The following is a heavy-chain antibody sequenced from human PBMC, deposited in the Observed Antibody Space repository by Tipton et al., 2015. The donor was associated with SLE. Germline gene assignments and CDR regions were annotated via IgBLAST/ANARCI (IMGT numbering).Heavy chain of an antibody. CDR1: GGSFSGYY. CDR2: INHSGST. D-gene: IGHD3-22*01. Sequence: TLSLTCAVYGGSFSGYYWSWIRQPPGKGLEWIGEINHSGSTNYNPSLKSRVTISVDTSKNQFSLKLSSVTAADTAVYYCARSNPYDSSGYSHWGQGTLVTVSS. J-gene: IGHJ4*02. CDR3: ARSNPYDSSGYSH. V-gene: IGHV4-34*01.